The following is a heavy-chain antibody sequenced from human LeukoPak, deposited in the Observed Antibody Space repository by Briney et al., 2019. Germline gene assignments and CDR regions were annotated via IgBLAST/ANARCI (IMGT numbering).Heavy chain of an antibody. Sequence: PSETLSLTCAVYGGSFSGYYWSWIRQPPGKGLEWIGEINHSGSTNYNPSLKSRVTISVDTSKNQFSLKLSSVTAADTAVYYCARDGGYSYGKPLSDQTFDYWGQGTLVTVSS. V-gene: IGHV4-34*01. CDR2: INHSGST. J-gene: IGHJ4*02. CDR1: GGSFSGYY. CDR3: ARDGGYSYGKPLSDQTFDY. D-gene: IGHD5-18*01.